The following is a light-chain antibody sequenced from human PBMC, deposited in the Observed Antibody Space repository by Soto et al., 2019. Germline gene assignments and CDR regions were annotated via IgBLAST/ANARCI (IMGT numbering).Light chain of an antibody. CDR1: SSDVGGYDY. CDR2: EVS. V-gene: IGLV2-8*01. CDR3: SSYAGSNSFV. Sequence: QSALTQPPSASGSPGRSVTISCTGTSSDVGGYDYVSWFQQHPGKAPKLITYEVSKRPSGVPDRFSGSKSGNTASLTVSGLQAEDEADYYCSSYAGSNSFVFGGGTKLTVL. J-gene: IGLJ2*01.